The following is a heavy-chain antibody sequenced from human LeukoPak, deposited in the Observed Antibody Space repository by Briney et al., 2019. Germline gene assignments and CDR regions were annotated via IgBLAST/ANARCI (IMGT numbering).Heavy chain of an antibody. CDR1: GFTFSDYY. D-gene: IGHD5-18*01. CDR3: ARARGYTSVGNY. J-gene: IGHJ4*02. CDR2: ISSSGSTV. Sequence: GESLGLSCAASGFTFSDYYMSWIRQAPGKGLEWVSYISSSGSTVYYADPVKGRFTISRDNAKNSLYLQMNSLRAEDTAVYYCARARGYTSVGNYWGQGTLVTVSS. V-gene: IGHV3-11*04.